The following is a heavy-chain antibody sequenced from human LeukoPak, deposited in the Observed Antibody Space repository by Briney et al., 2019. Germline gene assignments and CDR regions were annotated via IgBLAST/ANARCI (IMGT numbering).Heavy chain of an antibody. J-gene: IGHJ4*02. Sequence: PSETLSLTCTVSGGSISSYYWSWIRQPPGKGLEWIGYIYYSGGTNYNPSLKSRVTISVDTSKNQFSLKLSSVTAADTAVYYCARDSGYSYGYVYWGQGTLVTVSS. D-gene: IGHD5-18*01. V-gene: IGHV4-59*01. CDR2: IYYSGGT. CDR1: GGSISSYY. CDR3: ARDSGYSYGYVY.